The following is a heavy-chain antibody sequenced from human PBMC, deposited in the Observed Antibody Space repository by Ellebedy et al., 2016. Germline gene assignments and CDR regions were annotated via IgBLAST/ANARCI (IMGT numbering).Heavy chain of an antibody. CDR2: ISSSSSYT. J-gene: IGHJ3*02. V-gene: IGHV3-11*05. D-gene: IGHD1-26*01. Sequence: GGSLRLXXAASGLTFSDHYMSWIRQAPGKGLEWVSYISSSSSYTNYADSVKGRFTISRDNAKNSLYLQMNSLRAEDTAVYYCARDSSGSYGTRDAFDIWGQGTMVTVSS. CDR3: ARDSSGSYGTRDAFDI. CDR1: GLTFSDHY.